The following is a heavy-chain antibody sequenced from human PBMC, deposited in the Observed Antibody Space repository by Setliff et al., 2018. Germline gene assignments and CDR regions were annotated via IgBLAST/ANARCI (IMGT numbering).Heavy chain of an antibody. CDR1: GYTFSSYS. D-gene: IGHD3-9*01. V-gene: IGHV1-3*01. J-gene: IGHJ4*02. CDR2: INAANENT. CDR3: ARSADVVPALHHVLRYFDWLFNFDY. Sequence: GASVKVSCKASGYTFSSYSMHWVRLAPGQRLEWMGWINAANENTQYSKKFQGRVTITRNTSISTAYMELSSLRSDDTAVYYCARSADVVPALHHVLRYFDWLFNFDYWGQGTLVTVSS.